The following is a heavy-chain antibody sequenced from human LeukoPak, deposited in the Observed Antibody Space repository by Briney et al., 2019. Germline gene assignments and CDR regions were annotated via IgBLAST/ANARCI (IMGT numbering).Heavy chain of an antibody. CDR1: GGSISSGSYY. J-gene: IGHJ6*02. D-gene: IGHD3-9*01. CDR3: ARGRLRYFDWSTKGVEYHGMDV. CDR2: IYTSGST. V-gene: IGHV4-61*02. Sequence: SETLSLTCTVSGGSISSGSYYWSWIRQPAGKGLEWIGRIYTSGSTNYNPSLKSRVTISVDTSKNQFSLKLSSVTAADTAVYYWARGRLRYFDWSTKGVEYHGMDVWGQGATVNVSS.